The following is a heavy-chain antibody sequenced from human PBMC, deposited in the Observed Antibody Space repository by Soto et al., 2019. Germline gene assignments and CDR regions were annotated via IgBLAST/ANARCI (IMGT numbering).Heavy chain of an antibody. CDR2: ISGSGGST. Sequence: PGGSLRLACAASGFTFSSYAMSWVRQAPGKGLEWVSAISGSGGSTYYADFVKGRFTISRDNSKNTLYLQMNSLRAEDTAVYYCATANRRGTRDAFDIWGQGTMVTVSS. CDR3: ATANRRGTRDAFDI. CDR1: GFTFSSYA. D-gene: IGHD3-16*01. J-gene: IGHJ3*02. V-gene: IGHV3-23*01.